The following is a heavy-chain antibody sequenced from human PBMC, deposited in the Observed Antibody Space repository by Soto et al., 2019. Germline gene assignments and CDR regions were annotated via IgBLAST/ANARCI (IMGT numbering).Heavy chain of an antibody. CDR1: GFTFSSYA. V-gene: IGHV3-30-3*01. J-gene: IGHJ4*02. Sequence: GGSLRLSCAASGFTFSSYAMHWVRQAPGKGLEWVAVISYDGSNKYYADSVKGRFTISRDNSKNTLYLQMNSLRAEDTAVYYCARGSFWSAYYRSPHFDYWGQGTLVTVSS. CDR3: ARGSFWSAYYRSPHFDY. CDR2: ISYDGSNK. D-gene: IGHD3-3*01.